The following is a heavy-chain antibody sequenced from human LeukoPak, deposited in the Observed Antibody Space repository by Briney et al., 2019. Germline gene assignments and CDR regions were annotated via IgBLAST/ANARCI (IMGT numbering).Heavy chain of an antibody. Sequence: GGSLRLSCAASGFTFSSYWMQWVRQTPGKGLVWVSRITSDGRSTTYADFVKGRFTISRDNARNTLYLQMNSLRADDTAVYYCARDGFAGFGIDYWGQGTLVTVSS. J-gene: IGHJ4*02. CDR2: ITSDGRST. D-gene: IGHD3-10*01. CDR1: GFTFSSYW. CDR3: ARDGFAGFGIDY. V-gene: IGHV3-74*01.